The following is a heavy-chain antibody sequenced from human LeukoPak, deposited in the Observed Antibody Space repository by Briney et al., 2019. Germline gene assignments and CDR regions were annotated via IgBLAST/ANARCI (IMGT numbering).Heavy chain of an antibody. V-gene: IGHV3-23*01. CDR1: GFTFSGYA. J-gene: IGHJ4*02. Sequence: GGSLRLSCAASGFTFSGYAMSWVRQAPGKGLEWVSAISGSGGSTYYADSVKGRFTISRDNSKNTLYLQMNSLRAEDTAVYYCAKPLDLSGSYYPFDYWGQGTLVTVSS. D-gene: IGHD3-10*01. CDR2: ISGSGGST. CDR3: AKPLDLSGSYYPFDY.